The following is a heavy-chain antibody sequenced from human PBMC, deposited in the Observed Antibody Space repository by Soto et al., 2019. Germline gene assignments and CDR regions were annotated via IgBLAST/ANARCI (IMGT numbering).Heavy chain of an antibody. V-gene: IGHV1-18*04. Sequence: GASVKVSCKASGGGNLRDYRTTWVRQAPGQGLEWMGWISAYNGNTNYAQKLQGRVTMTTDTSTSTAYMELRSLRSDDTAVYYCARKAGIVNWFDPWGQGTLVTVSS. J-gene: IGHJ5*02. CDR3: ARKAGIVNWFDP. D-gene: IGHD1-26*01. CDR1: GGGNLRDYR. CDR2: ISAYNGNT.